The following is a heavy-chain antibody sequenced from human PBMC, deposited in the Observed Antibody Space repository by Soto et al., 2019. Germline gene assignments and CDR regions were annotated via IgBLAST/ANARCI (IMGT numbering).Heavy chain of an antibody. V-gene: IGHV3-49*04. D-gene: IGHD2-21*01. CDR1: GFTFNDYV. J-gene: IGHJ4*02. CDR2: VRSGGTS. Sequence: GGSLRLSCTAYGFTFNDYVMTWVRQAPGKGLEFVGAVRSGGTSEYAASVKDRFSVSRDDSKRIAYVQMNSLKTDDTAMYYCTMWPGNGQSNFKYWGQGVLVTV. CDR3: TMWPGNGQSNFKY.